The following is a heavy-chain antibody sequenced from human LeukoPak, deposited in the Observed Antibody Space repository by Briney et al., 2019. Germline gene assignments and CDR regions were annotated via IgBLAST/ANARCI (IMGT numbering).Heavy chain of an antibody. D-gene: IGHD3-10*01. Sequence: GGSLRLSCAASGFSFSNAWMSWVRQAPGKGLEWVGRIKSKTDGGTTDYAAPVKGRFTISRDDSKNTLYLQMDSLKTEDTAVYYCTTDRLGYYYGSGSSGVYGYWGQGTLVTVSS. CDR3: TTDRLGYYYGSGSSGVYGY. V-gene: IGHV3-15*01. CDR2: IKSKTDGGTT. CDR1: GFSFSNAW. J-gene: IGHJ4*02.